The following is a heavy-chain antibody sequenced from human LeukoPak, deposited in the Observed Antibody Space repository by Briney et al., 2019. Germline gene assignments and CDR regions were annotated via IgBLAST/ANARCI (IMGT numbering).Heavy chain of an antibody. CDR3: ARTGYGSGSDDFDF. CDR2: ISPHNGSR. V-gene: IGHV1-18*01. J-gene: IGHJ4*02. Sequence: ASVKVFCKSSGYTFTRHGVSWVRQAPGQGLEWMGWISPHNGSRDYAQKFKDRVTMTTDTSTNTVYLELRSLRPDDTAMYYCARTGYGSGSDDFDFWGQGTLVTVCS. D-gene: IGHD3-10*01. CDR1: GYTFTRHG.